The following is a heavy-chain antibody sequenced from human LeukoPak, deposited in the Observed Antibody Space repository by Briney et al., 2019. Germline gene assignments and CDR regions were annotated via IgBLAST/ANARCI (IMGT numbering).Heavy chain of an antibody. CDR2: ITGSGDGT. V-gene: IGHV3-23*01. CDR3: AKDSPVATM. Sequence: GGSLRLSCAASGFTFRNYGMSWVRQAPGKGLEWVSAITGSGDGTYYADSLKGRFTVSRDNSKNTLFLQMNSLRAEDTAVYYCAKDSPVATMWGQGTMVTVSS. D-gene: IGHD5-12*01. CDR1: GFTFRNYG. J-gene: IGHJ3*02.